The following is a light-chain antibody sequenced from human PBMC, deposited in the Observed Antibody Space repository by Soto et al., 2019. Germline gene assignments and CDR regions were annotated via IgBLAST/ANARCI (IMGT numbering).Light chain of an antibody. CDR3: SSYASGITLVL. Sequence: QSALTQPASVSGSPGQSITISCTGTSRDVGAYNYVSWYQQVPGKAPKLIIYDVNNRPSGVSSRFSVSRSGNTASLTVSGLQAEDEADYYCSSYASGITLVLFGGGTKVTVL. CDR1: SRDVGAYNY. J-gene: IGLJ2*01. V-gene: IGLV2-14*03. CDR2: DVN.